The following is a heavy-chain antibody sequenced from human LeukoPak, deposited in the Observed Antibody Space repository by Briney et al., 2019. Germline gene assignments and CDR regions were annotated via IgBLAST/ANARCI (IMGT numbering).Heavy chain of an antibody. D-gene: IGHD3-10*01. CDR2: AYYSGST. CDR3: AREEVAYYYGSGSLGV. Sequence: SETLSLTCTVSGASIRSNYYWGWIRQPPGKGPEWIGSAYYSGSTNYNPSLKSRVTISVDTSKNQFSLKLSSVTAADTAVYYCAREEVAYYYGSGSLGVWGQGTLVTVSS. CDR1: GASIRSNYY. V-gene: IGHV4-39*07. J-gene: IGHJ4*02.